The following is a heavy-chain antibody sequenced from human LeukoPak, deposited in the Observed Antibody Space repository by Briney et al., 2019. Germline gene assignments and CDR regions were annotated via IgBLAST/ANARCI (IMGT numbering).Heavy chain of an antibody. CDR1: GFPFSSYA. CDR3: ARGGGPYCGGGSCHYFDY. D-gene: IGHD2-15*01. V-gene: IGHV3-74*01. Sequence: GGSLRLSCSASGFPFSSYAMHWVRQAPGKGLVWVSRLNSDGSSTIYADSVKGRFTISRDNAKSTLYLQMNSLRAEDTAVYYCARGGGPYCGGGSCHYFDYWGQGTLVTVSS. J-gene: IGHJ4*02. CDR2: LNSDGSST.